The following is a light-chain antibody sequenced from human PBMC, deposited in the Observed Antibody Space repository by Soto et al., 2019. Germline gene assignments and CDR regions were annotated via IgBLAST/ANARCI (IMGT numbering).Light chain of an antibody. Sequence: EIVLTQSPGTLSLSPGERATLSCRASQSVSSSYLAWYQQKPGQAPSLLIYGASRRATGIPDRFSGSGSGTDFTLTISSLEPEDFAVYYCQQRSNWPSITFGLGTRLEIK. CDR2: GAS. CDR1: QSVSSSY. V-gene: IGKV3D-20*02. CDR3: QQRSNWPSIT. J-gene: IGKJ5*01.